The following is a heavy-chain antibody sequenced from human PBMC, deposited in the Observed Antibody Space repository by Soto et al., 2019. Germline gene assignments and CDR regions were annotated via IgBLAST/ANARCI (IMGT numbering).Heavy chain of an antibody. CDR3: ARGSGPAARTHGSYFDY. CDR1: GFTFSSYG. Sequence: GGSLRLSCAASGFTFSSYGMHWVRQAPGKGLEWVAVIWNDGSNKYYADSVKGRFTISRDNSKNTLYLQMNSLRAEDTAVYYCARGSGPAARTHGSYFDYWGQGTLVTVSS. D-gene: IGHD2-2*01. J-gene: IGHJ4*02. V-gene: IGHV3-33*01. CDR2: IWNDGSNK.